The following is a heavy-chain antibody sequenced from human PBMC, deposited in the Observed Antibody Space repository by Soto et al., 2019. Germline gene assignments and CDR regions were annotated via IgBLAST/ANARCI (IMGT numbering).Heavy chain of an antibody. J-gene: IGHJ5*02. CDR2: INAGNGNT. V-gene: IGHV1-3*01. D-gene: IGHD2-21*02. CDR1: GYTFTSYA. CDR3: ARDLKEVTSNWFDP. Sequence: GASVKVSCKASGYTFTSYAMHWVRQAPGQRLEWMGWINAGNGNTKYSQKFQGRVTITRDTSASTAYMELSSLRSEDTAVYYCARDLKEVTSNWFDPWGQGTLVTVSS.